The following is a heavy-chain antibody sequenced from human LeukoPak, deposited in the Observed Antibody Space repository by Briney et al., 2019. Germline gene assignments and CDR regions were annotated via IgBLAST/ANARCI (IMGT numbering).Heavy chain of an antibody. V-gene: IGHV3-30*04. Sequence: PGGSLRLSCAASGFTFSSYAMHWVRQAPGKGLEWVAVISYDGSNKYYADSVKGRFTISRDNSKNTLYLQMNSLRAENTAVYYCARDLLERWLQFPDYWGQGTLVTVSS. CDR1: GFTFSSYA. CDR3: ARDLLERWLQFPDY. J-gene: IGHJ4*02. CDR2: ISYDGSNK. D-gene: IGHD5-24*01.